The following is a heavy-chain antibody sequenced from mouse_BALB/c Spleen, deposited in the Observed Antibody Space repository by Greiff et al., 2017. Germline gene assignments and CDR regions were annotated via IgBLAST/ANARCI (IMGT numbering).Heavy chain of an antibody. J-gene: IGHJ4*01. CDR1: GFPFSSFG. D-gene: IGHD2-4*01. V-gene: IGHV5-17*02. CDR2: ISSGSSTI. CDR3: ARSDYDYGYYAMDY. Sequence: EVQLVESGGGLVQPGGSRKLSCAASGFPFSSFGMHWVRQAPEKGLEWVAYISSGSSTIYYADTVKGRFTISRDNPKNTLFLQMTSLRSEDTAMYYCARSDYDYGYYAMDYWGQGTSVTVSS.